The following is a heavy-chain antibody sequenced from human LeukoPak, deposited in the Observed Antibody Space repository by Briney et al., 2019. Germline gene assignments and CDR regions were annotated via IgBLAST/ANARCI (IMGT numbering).Heavy chain of an antibody. CDR2: INPNSGGT. D-gene: IGHD1-26*01. CDR3: ARGKGSYYEGYFDY. CDR1: GYTFTGYY. J-gene: IGHJ4*02. Sequence: ASVEVSCKASGYTFTGYYMHWVRQAPGQGLEWMGWINPNSGGTNYAQKFQGRVTMTRDTSISTAYMELSRLRSDDTAVYYCARGKGSYYEGYFDYWGQGTLVTVSS. V-gene: IGHV1-2*02.